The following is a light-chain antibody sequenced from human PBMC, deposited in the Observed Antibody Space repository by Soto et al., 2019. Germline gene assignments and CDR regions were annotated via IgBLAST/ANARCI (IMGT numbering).Light chain of an antibody. CDR1: QSVSSSY. J-gene: IGKJ4*01. CDR2: GAS. Sequence: ESVLTQSPDTLSLYPGERATLSCRASQSVSSSYLAWYQQRPGQAPRLLIYGASSRATGIPDRFSGSGSGTDFTLTISRLEPEDFAVYYCQQYVTSPLTFGGGTKVDIK. V-gene: IGKV3-20*01. CDR3: QQYVTSPLT.